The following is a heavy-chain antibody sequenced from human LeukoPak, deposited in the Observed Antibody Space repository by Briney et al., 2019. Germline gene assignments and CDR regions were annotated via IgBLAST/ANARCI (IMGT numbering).Heavy chain of an antibody. V-gene: IGHV4-59*01. J-gene: IGHJ2*01. CDR1: GDPIRSSH. CDR2: IYYTGTT. D-gene: IGHD3-10*01. CDR3: ARRGGLNRGYCYFDP. Sequence: SETLSLTCTVSGDPIRSSHWSSIGQPPGKGLEWIGYIYYTGTTTYNPSLKSRVTISVDTSKNQFSLNLSSVTAADTAVYYCARRGGLNRGYCYFDPWGRGTLVTVSS.